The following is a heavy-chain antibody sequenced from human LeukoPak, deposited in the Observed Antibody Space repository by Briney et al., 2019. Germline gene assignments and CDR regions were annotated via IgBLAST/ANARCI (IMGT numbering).Heavy chain of an antibody. CDR2: INPNSGGT. D-gene: IGHD2-21*02. V-gene: IGHV1-2*02. J-gene: IGHJ5*02. Sequence: ASVKVSCKASGYTFTGYYMHWVRQAPGQGLEWMGWINPNSGGTNYAQKFQGRVTMTRDTSISTAYMELSRLRSDDTAVYYCASVGYCGGDCYDNWFDPWGQGILVTVSS. CDR3: ASVGYCGGDCYDNWFDP. CDR1: GYTFTGYY.